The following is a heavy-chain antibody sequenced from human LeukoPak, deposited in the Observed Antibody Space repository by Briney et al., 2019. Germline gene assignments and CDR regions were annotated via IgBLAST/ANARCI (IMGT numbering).Heavy chain of an antibody. CDR3: ARDTVPSTLYYYDTPDAFDI. J-gene: IGHJ3*02. D-gene: IGHD3-22*01. CDR2: IYYSGST. V-gene: IGHV4-59*01. Sequence: SETLSLTCTVSGGSISSYYWSWIRQPPGKGLEWIGYIYYSGSTNYNPSLKSRVTISVDTSKNQFSLKLSSVTAADTAVYYCARDTVPSTLYYYDTPDAFDIWGQGTMVTVSS. CDR1: GGSISSYY.